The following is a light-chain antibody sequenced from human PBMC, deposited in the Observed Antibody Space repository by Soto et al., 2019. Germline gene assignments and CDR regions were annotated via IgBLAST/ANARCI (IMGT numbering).Light chain of an antibody. CDR3: QQYGSSPREYT. Sequence: EIVWTQSPGTLYFSPGERATLSCRASQSVSSSYLAWYQQKPGQAPRLLIYGASSRATGITDRFSGSGSGTDFTLTISRLEPEDFAVYYCQQYGSSPREYTFGQGTKLEIK. V-gene: IGKV3-20*01. J-gene: IGKJ2*01. CDR1: QSVSSSY. CDR2: GAS.